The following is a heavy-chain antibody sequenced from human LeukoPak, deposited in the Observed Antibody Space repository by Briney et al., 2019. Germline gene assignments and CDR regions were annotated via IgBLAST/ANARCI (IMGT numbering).Heavy chain of an antibody. J-gene: IGHJ4*02. D-gene: IGHD2-2*01. Sequence: ASVKVSCRASGYTFTNYDINWVRQATGQGLEWMGWMNPNSGDSHSVDKFQGRVTMTRDTSIRTAYMELSGLRSDDTAVYYCARRYCISTGCSAFDYWGPGTPVTVSS. CDR3: ARRYCISTGCSAFDY. V-gene: IGHV1-8*01. CDR1: GYTFTNYD. CDR2: MNPNSGDS.